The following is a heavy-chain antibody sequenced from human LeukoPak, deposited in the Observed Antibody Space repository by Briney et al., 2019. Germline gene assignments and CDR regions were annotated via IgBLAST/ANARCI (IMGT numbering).Heavy chain of an antibody. CDR1: GFTFSTHW. Sequence: GGSLRLSCVASGFTFSTHWMGWVRQVPGKGLEWVANIKEDGSAKYYVDSVKGRFTISRDNAKKSLYLQMDSLRAEDSAVYYCASGYLDDFWSGHFWGQGTQVTVSS. CDR3: ASGYLDDFWSGHF. J-gene: IGHJ4*02. V-gene: IGHV3-7*01. CDR2: IKEDGSAK. D-gene: IGHD3-3*01.